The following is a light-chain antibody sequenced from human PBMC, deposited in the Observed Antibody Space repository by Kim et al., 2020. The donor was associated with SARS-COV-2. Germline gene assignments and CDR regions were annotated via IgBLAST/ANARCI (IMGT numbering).Light chain of an antibody. Sequence: VALGQKVSTTCQGDSLRSYYATWYQQKPGQAPILVIYGKNNRPSGIPDRFSGSSSGNTASLTITGTQAGDEADYYCNSRDSNDNVVFGGGTQLTVL. J-gene: IGLJ2*01. V-gene: IGLV3-19*01. CDR3: NSRDSNDNVV. CDR1: SLRSYY. CDR2: GKN.